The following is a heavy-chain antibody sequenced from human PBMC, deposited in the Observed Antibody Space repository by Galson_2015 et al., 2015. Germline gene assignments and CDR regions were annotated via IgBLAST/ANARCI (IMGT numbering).Heavy chain of an antibody. Sequence: LSLTCTVSGGSISSGGYYWSWIRQHPGKGLEWIGYIYYSGSTYYNPSLKSRVTISVDTSKNQFSLKLSSVTAADTAVYYCARGGLSYYGSGSYYNVIGQAVIVATIRQLDYWGQGTLVTVSS. CDR2: IYYSGST. D-gene: IGHD3-10*01. CDR1: GGSISSGGYY. V-gene: IGHV4-31*03. J-gene: IGHJ4*02. CDR3: ARGGLSYYGSGSYYNVIGQAVIVATIRQLDY.